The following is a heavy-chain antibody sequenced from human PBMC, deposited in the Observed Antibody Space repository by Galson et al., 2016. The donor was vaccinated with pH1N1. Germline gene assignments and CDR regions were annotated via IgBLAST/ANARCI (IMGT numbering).Heavy chain of an antibody. CDR1: GFSVSSNGMG. CDR2: IYWDDDE. CDR3: AHREVMITNAFDI. J-gene: IGHJ3*02. Sequence: PALVKPTQTLTLTCNFSGFSVSSNGMGVGWIRQPPGKALEWLALIYWDDDERYSPSLKNRLTITKDTSKNQVVLTMTNMDPVDTATYFCAHREVMITNAFDIWGQGTMVTVSS. V-gene: IGHV2-5*02. D-gene: IGHD3-16*01.